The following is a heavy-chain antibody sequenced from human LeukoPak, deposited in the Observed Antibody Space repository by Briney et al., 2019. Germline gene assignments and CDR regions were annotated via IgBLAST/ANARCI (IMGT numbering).Heavy chain of an antibody. D-gene: IGHD1-26*01. V-gene: IGHV3-30*04. J-gene: IGHJ6*02. CDR3: ANKVSGSTLEAMDV. CDR1: GFTFSSCA. CDR2: TASDGSNI. Sequence: PGRSLRLSCAASGFTFSSCAMHWVCQAPGKGLEWVAVTASDGSNIYYADSVEGRFTISRDNSKNTLYLQLNSLRPEDTAVYYCANKVSGSTLEAMDVWGQGTTVAVS.